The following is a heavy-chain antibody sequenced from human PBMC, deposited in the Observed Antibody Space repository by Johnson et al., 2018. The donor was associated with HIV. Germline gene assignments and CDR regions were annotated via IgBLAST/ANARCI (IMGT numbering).Heavy chain of an antibody. CDR3: AKGWTTVTTRLDAFDI. J-gene: IGHJ3*02. D-gene: IGHD4-11*01. Sequence: VQLVESGGVVVQSGGSLRLSCAASGFTFDDYAMHWVRQAPGKGLEWDSLISWNSGSRDYADSVKGRFTISRDNAKNSLYLQMNSLRAEDTALYYCAKGWTTVTTRLDAFDIWGQGTMVTVSS. V-gene: IGHV3-43D*04. CDR2: ISWNSGSR. CDR1: GFTFDDYA.